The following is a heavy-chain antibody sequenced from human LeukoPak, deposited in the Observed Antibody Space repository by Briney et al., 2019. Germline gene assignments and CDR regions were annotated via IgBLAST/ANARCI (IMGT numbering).Heavy chain of an antibody. J-gene: IGHJ4*02. Sequence: GGSLRLSCAASGFSFSDYYMSWIRQAPGKGLDWVSAISGPGGTTFYADSVKGRFTISRDNSKNTLYLQMNSLRAEDTAVYYCATGVVGTFGGYSYGYWGQGTLVTVSS. CDR1: GFSFSDYY. CDR2: ISGPGGTT. CDR3: ATGVVGTFGGYSYGY. D-gene: IGHD5-18*01. V-gene: IGHV3-23*01.